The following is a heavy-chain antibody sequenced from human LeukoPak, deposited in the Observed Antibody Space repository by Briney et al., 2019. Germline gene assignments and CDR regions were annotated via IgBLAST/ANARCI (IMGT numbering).Heavy chain of an antibody. CDR1: GFTFSSYS. V-gene: IGHV3-21*01. D-gene: IGHD2-15*01. Sequence: PGGSLRLSCVASGFTFSSYSMNWVRQAPGKGLEWVSSISSSSSYIYYADSVKGRFTISRDNAKNSLYLQMNSLRAEDTAVYYCARDREEYCSGGSCQAFDIWGQGTMVTVSS. CDR3: ARDREEYCSGGSCQAFDI. J-gene: IGHJ3*02. CDR2: ISSSSSYI.